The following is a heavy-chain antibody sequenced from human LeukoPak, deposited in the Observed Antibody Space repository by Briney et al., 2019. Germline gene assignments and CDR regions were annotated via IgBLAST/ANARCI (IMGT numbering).Heavy chain of an antibody. V-gene: IGHV4-4*07. Sequence: SETLFLTRTVSGGSISSYYWSWIRQPAGKGLEWIGRIYTSGSTNYNPSLKSRVTMSVDTSKNQFSLKLSSVTAADTAVYYCARERDDSSGYPSYFDYWGQGTLVTVSS. CDR2: IYTSGST. CDR3: ARERDDSSGYPSYFDY. CDR1: GGSISSYY. J-gene: IGHJ4*02. D-gene: IGHD3-22*01.